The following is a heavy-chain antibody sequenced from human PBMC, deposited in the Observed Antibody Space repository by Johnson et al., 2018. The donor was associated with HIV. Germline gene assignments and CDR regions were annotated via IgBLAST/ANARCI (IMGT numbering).Heavy chain of an antibody. V-gene: IGHV3-30*18. CDR1: GFTFSSSG. CDR2: ISYDGTNK. CDR3: AKDRNWGASGAFDI. J-gene: IGHJ3*02. D-gene: IGHD7-27*01. Sequence: QVQLVESGGGVVQPGRSLLLSCVASGFTFSSSGMHWVRQAPGKGLEWVAVISYDGTNKYYADSVKGRFTVSRDNSKNTLHLEMNSLRAEDTALYYCAKDRNWGASGAFDIWGQGTMVTVSS.